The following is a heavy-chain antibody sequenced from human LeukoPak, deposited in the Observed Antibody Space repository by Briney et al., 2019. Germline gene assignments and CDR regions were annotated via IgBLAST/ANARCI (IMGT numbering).Heavy chain of an antibody. CDR2: IYHSGST. D-gene: IGHD3-16*01. CDR1: GYSISSGDY. J-gene: IGHJ6*03. V-gene: IGHV4-38-2*01. Sequence: PSETLSLTCAVSGYSISSGDYWVWIRQPPGKGLEWIGSIYHSGSTYYNPSLKSRVTISVDTSKNQFSLKLSSVTAADTAVYFCARGGYYYYYMDVWGKGTTVTVSS. CDR3: ARGGYYYYYMDV.